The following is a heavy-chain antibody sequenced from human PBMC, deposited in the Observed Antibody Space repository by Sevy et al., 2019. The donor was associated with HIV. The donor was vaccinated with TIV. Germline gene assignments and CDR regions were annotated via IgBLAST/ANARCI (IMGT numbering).Heavy chain of an antibody. CDR2: INPDSGGP. J-gene: IGHJ4*02. V-gene: IGHV1-2*02. Sequence: ASVKVSCKASGYTFTGYYMHWVRQAPGQGLEWMGWINPDSGGPNYAPKFQGRVTLTRDTSISTAYMELRRLKSDDTAVYYCGRDDRDGYFDYWGQGTLVTVSS. CDR1: GYTFTGYY. CDR3: GRDDRDGYFDY.